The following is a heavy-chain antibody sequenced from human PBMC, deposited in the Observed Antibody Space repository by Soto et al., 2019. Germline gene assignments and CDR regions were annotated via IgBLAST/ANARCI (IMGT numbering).Heavy chain of an antibody. CDR2: ISSSSSYI. D-gene: IGHD3-16*02. J-gene: IGHJ5*02. V-gene: IGHV3-21*01. Sequence: EVQLVESGGGLVKPGGSLRLSCAASGFTFSSYSMNWVRQAPGKGLEWVSSISSSSSYIYYAHSVKGRFTISRDNAKNSLYLQMNSLRAEDTAVYYCARSPRDYIWGSYRYTGGWFDPWGQGTLVTVSS. CDR1: GFTFSSYS. CDR3: ARSPRDYIWGSYRYTGGWFDP.